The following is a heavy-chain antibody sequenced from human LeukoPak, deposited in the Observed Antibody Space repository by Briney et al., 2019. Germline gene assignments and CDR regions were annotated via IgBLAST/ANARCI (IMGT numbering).Heavy chain of an antibody. CDR1: GFTFSSYG. V-gene: IGHV3-33*06. CDR2: IWYDGSDK. J-gene: IGHJ4*02. Sequence: GGSLRLSCAASGFTFSSYGMHWVRQAPGKGLEWVAVIWYDGSDKYYADSVKGRFTISRDNSKNTLYLQMNSLRAEDTAVYYCAKETMAHLFDYWGQGTLVTVSS. CDR3: AKETMAHLFDY. D-gene: IGHD4/OR15-4a*01.